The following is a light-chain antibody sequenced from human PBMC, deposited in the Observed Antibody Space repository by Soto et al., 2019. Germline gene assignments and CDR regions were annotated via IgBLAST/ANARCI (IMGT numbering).Light chain of an antibody. CDR2: WAS. Sequence: DIVMTQSPDSLAVSLGERATINCKSSQSVLYSSNNKNYLAWYQQKPGQPPKLLIYWASTRESGVPDRFSGSGSGTDFTITFRRLQAEDVAVYYCQQYDSTPQTFGQGTKVEIK. J-gene: IGKJ1*01. CDR3: QQYDSTPQT. CDR1: QSVLYSSNNKNY. V-gene: IGKV4-1*01.